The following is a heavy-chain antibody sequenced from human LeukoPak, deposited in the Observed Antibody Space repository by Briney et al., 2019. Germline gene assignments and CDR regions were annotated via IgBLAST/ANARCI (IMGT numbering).Heavy chain of an antibody. Sequence: GGSLRLSCAASGFAFSNYGMHWVRQAPAKGLEWVAFIRYDGSSKYYGDSVKGRFTISRDNSKNTLYLQMNSLRAEDTAVYYCAKKGCTGGSCYSYLHHWGQGTLVTVSS. CDR2: IRYDGSSK. CDR1: GFAFSNYG. J-gene: IGHJ1*01. CDR3: AKKGCTGGSCYSYLHH. D-gene: IGHD2-21*01. V-gene: IGHV3-30*02.